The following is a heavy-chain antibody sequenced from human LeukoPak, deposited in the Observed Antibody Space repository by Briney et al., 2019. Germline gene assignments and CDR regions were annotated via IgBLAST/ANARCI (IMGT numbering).Heavy chain of an antibody. CDR3: ARDGPWKSDY. J-gene: IGHJ4*02. V-gene: IGHV4-39*02. Sequence: SETLSHTCTVSGGSVSSSYYWGWIRQPPGKGLEWIGSICSGGNICSNPSLESRVTISVDSSRSHFFLQLTSVTAADTAVYFCARDGPWKSDYWGQGTLVTVSS. D-gene: IGHD1-1*01. CDR2: ICSGGNI. CDR1: GGSVSSSYY.